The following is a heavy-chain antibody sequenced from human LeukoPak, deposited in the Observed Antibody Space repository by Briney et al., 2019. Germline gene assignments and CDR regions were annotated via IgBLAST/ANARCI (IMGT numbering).Heavy chain of an antibody. CDR1: GFTFNNYA. J-gene: IGHJ6*03. Sequence: GGSLRLSCAPSGFTFNNYAMSWVRQAPGKGLEWVSTITGSGGSTYSADSVKGRLTISRDNSKNTLYLQMNSLRADDTALYYCARNQDSSWYYYYMDVWGKGATVTVSS. CDR2: ITGSGGST. V-gene: IGHV3-23*01. D-gene: IGHD6-13*01. CDR3: ARNQDSSWYYYYMDV.